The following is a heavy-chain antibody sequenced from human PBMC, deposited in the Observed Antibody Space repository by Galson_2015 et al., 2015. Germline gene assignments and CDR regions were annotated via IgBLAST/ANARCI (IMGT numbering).Heavy chain of an antibody. J-gene: IGHJ4*02. CDR1: GGSASSGTYY. D-gene: IGHD6-19*01. V-gene: IGHV4-61*01. CDR2: IYYSGDT. CDR3: ARMGQWPTNYFDY. Sequence: ETLSLTCTVSGGSASSGTYYWSWIRQPPGKGLEWIGYIYYSGDTNYNPPLKSRVTISLDTSKNQFSLKLNSVTAADTAVYYCARMGQWPTNYFDYWGQGTLVTVSP.